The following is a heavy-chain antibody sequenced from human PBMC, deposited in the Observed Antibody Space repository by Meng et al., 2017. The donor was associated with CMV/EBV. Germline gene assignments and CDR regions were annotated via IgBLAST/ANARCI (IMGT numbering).Heavy chain of an antibody. Sequence: LSLTCAASGFTFSSYWMSWVRQAPGKGLEWVANIKQDGSEKYYVDSVKDRFTISRDNAKNSLYLQMNSLRAEDTAVYYCARDGGYCSSTSCYNSSSWHLDYWARERWSPSPQ. D-gene: IGHD2-2*02. CDR1: GFTFSSYW. J-gene: IGHJ4*02. CDR2: IKQDGSEK. CDR3: ARDGGYCSSTSCYNSSSWHLDY. V-gene: IGHV3-7*01.